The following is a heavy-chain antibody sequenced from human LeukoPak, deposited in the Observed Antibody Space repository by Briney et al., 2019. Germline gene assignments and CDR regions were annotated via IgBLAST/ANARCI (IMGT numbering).Heavy chain of an antibody. CDR2: INSDGSVA. CDR3: TREVTESSYFDS. J-gene: IGHJ4*02. V-gene: IGHV3-74*01. Sequence: PGGSLRLSCAASGFTFSNYYMHWVRQAPGKGPVWVSRINSDGSVARYADSVKGRFTVSRDSAKSTLYLQMNSLRAEDTAVYYCTREVTESSYFDSWGQGTLVTVSS. D-gene: IGHD5-18*01. CDR1: GFTFSNYY.